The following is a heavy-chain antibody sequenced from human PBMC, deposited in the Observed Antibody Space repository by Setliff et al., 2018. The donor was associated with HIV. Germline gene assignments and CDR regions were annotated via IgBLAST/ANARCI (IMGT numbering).Heavy chain of an antibody. J-gene: IGHJ4*02. V-gene: IGHV4-59*12. CDR2: IYYSGST. Sequence: SETLSLTCTVSGGSISSYYWTWIRQPPGKGLEWIGYIYYSGSTNYNPSLKSRVTISVDTSKKQFSLKLSSVTAADTAVYYCARRPYYFDYWGQGTLVTVSS. CDR1: GGSISSYY. CDR3: ARRPYYFDY.